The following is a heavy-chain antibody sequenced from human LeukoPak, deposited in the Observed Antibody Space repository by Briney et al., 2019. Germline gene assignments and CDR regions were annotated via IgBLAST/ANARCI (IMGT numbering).Heavy chain of an antibody. CDR2: ISSSGSTI. CDR3: AAYCSSTSCHLDY. J-gene: IGHJ4*02. CDR1: GITFSSYS. D-gene: IGHD2-2*01. V-gene: IGHV3-48*04. Sequence: GGSLILSCGASGITFSSYSMNWVRQAPGKGLEWVSYISSSGSTIYYADSVKGRFTISRDNAKNSLYLQMNSLRAEDTAVYYCAAYCSSTSCHLDYWGQGTLVTVSS.